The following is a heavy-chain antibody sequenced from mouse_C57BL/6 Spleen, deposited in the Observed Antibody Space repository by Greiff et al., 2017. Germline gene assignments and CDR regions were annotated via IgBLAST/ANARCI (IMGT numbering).Heavy chain of an antibody. CDR2: IDPSDSYT. J-gene: IGHJ2*01. Sequence: VQLQQPGAELVMPGASVKLSCKASGYTFTSYWMHWVKQRPGQGLEWIGEIDPSDSYTNYNQKFKGKSTLTVDKSSSTAYMELRSLTSEDSAVYYCTRWFLLDYWGQGTTLTVSS. D-gene: IGHD2-3*01. V-gene: IGHV1-69*01. CDR3: TRWFLLDY. CDR1: GYTFTSYW.